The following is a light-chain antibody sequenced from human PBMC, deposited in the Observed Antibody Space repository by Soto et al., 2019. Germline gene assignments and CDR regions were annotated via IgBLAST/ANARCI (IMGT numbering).Light chain of an antibody. J-gene: IGLJ2*01. Sequence: QPVLTQPPSVSAAPGQKGTISCSVSSSNIGSNYVSWYQHLPGTALKLRIYDNHKRPSGIPDRFSCSKSSTSATLGITGPQTGDEADYYCGTWDSSLSAAVFGAGTTVTIL. CDR1: SSNIGSNY. CDR3: GTWDSSLSAAV. V-gene: IGLV1-51*01. CDR2: DNH.